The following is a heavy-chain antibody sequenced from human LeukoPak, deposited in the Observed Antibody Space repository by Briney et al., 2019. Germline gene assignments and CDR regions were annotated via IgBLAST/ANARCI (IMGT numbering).Heavy chain of an antibody. Sequence: SETLSLTCAVSGYSISSGYYWGWIRPPPGKGLEGIGSIYHSGSTYYNQSLKSRVTISVDTSKNQFSLKLSSVTAADTAVYYCARGPNRITMMIGDAFDIWGQGTMVTISS. CDR1: GYSISSGYY. CDR2: IYHSGST. CDR3: ARGPNRITMMIGDAFDI. J-gene: IGHJ3*02. D-gene: IGHD3-22*01. V-gene: IGHV4-38-2*01.